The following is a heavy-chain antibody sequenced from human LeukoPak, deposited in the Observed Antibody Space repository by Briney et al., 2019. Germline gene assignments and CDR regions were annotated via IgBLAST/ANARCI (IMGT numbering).Heavy chain of an antibody. Sequence: GGSLRLSCAASGFTFSSYGMHWVRQAPGKGLEWVAVISYDGSNKYYADFVKGRFTISRDNSKNTLYLQMNSLRAEDTAVYYCAKDSSGCHDYWGQGTLVTVSS. V-gene: IGHV3-30*18. D-gene: IGHD6-19*01. CDR2: ISYDGSNK. J-gene: IGHJ4*02. CDR3: AKDSSGCHDY. CDR1: GFTFSSYG.